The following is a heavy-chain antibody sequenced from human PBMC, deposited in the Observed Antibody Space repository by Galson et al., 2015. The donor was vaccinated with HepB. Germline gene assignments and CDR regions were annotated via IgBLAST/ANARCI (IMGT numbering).Heavy chain of an antibody. CDR3: ARNLYSGADYSVDY. J-gene: IGHJ4*02. V-gene: IGHV3-21*01. Sequence: SLRLSCAAFGFTFSTYSMNWVRQAPGKGLEWVSSISGNSNYIYHADSVKGRFTISRDNAKNSLYLQMDSLRAEDTALYYCARNLYSGADYSVDYWGQGTLVTVSS. CDR1: GFTFSTYS. CDR2: ISGNSNYI. D-gene: IGHD4-11*01.